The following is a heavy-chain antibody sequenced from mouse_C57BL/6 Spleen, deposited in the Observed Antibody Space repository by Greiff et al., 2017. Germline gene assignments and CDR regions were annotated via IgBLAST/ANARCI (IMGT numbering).Heavy chain of an antibody. Sequence: EVQLQQSGPELVKPGASVKISCKASGYSFTGYYMNWVKQSPEKSLEWIGEINPSTGGTTYNQKFKAEATLTVDKSSSTAYMQLKSLTSEDSAVYYCARSYYRYFDVWGTGTTVTVSS. CDR1: GYSFTGYY. CDR2: INPSTGGT. CDR3: ARSYYRYFDV. J-gene: IGHJ1*03. V-gene: IGHV1-42*01. D-gene: IGHD2-12*01.